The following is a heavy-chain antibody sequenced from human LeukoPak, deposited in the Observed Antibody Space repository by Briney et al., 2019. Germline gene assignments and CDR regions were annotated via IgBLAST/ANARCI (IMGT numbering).Heavy chain of an antibody. V-gene: IGHV1-18*01. Sequence: ASVKVSCKASGGTFSSYAISWVRQAPGQGLEWMGWFSAYNGNTNYAQKLQGRVTMTTDTSTSTAYMELRSLRSDDTAVYYCARERQLSGDWFDPWGQGTLVTVSS. D-gene: IGHD6-6*01. CDR3: ARERQLSGDWFDP. CDR1: GGTFSSYA. J-gene: IGHJ5*02. CDR2: FSAYNGNT.